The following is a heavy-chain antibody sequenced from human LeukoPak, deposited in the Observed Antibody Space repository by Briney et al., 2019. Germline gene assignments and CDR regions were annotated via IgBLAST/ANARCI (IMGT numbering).Heavy chain of an antibody. J-gene: IGHJ4*02. CDR3: AKATNYDSSRPLDY. V-gene: IGHV3-9*01. CDR1: GFTFDDYA. D-gene: IGHD3-22*01. CDR2: ISWNSGSI. Sequence: GGSLRLSCATSGFTFDDYAMHWVRQAPGKGLEWVSGISWNSGSIAYVDSVKGRFTISRDNAKNSLYLQMHSLRPEDTALYYCAKATNYDSSRPLDYWGQGTLVTVSS.